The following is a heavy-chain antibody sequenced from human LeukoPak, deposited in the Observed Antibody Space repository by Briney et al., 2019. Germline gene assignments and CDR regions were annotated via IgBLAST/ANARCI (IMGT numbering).Heavy chain of an antibody. CDR2: INKDGSER. CDR3: ARGSKGRSKIDY. V-gene: IGHV3-7*01. Sequence: GGSLRLSCAASGFTFSGYWMSWVRQAPGKGLEWMANINKDGSERYNVDSVKGRFTISRDNANKSVYLQMNSLRAEDTSVYYCARGSKGRSKIDYWGQGTLVTVSS. D-gene: IGHD4-17*01. J-gene: IGHJ4*02. CDR1: GFTFSGYW.